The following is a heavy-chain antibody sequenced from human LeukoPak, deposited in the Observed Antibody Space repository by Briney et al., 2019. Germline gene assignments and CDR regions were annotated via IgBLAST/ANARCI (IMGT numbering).Heavy chain of an antibody. CDR1: GFSISSSDYY. V-gene: IGHV4-31*03. CDR2: ISYSGST. D-gene: IGHD3-22*01. J-gene: IGHJ3*02. CDR3: ARNFDSYNAFDI. Sequence: PSETLSLTCTVSGFSISSSDYYWSWNRQHPTKGLEWIGYISYSGSTYYNPSLKSRVTISVDTSKNHFSLRLSSVTAADTAVYYCARNFDSYNAFDIWGQGTMVTVSS.